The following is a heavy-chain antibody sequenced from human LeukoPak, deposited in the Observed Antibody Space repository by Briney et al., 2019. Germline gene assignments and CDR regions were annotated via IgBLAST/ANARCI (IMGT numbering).Heavy chain of an antibody. Sequence: GGSLRLSCAASGFTFSTYAMNWVRQAPGKGLEWVSAVSGDGGRTYYADSVKGRFTISRDNSKNTLYLQMNSLRAEDTAVYYCAKAWDSSGWGPQYFYYWGQGTLVTVSS. CDR1: GFTFSTYA. CDR3: AKAWDSSGWGPQYFYY. CDR2: VSGDGGRT. D-gene: IGHD6-19*01. J-gene: IGHJ1*01. V-gene: IGHV3-23*01.